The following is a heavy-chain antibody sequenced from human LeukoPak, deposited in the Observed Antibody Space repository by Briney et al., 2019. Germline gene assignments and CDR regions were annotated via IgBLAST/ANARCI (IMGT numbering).Heavy chain of an antibody. Sequence: GGSLTLSCAASEFTFSDHWMTWVRQAPGKGLEWVADIKKDGSEKNQVDSLKGRFTISRDNAKNSLYLQMNSLRAEDTAVYFCARGPAYGARCDYLDYWGQGALVTVSS. V-gene: IGHV3-7*01. J-gene: IGHJ4*02. D-gene: IGHD4/OR15-4a*01. CDR3: ARGPAYGARCDYLDY. CDR1: EFTFSDHW. CDR2: IKKDGSEK.